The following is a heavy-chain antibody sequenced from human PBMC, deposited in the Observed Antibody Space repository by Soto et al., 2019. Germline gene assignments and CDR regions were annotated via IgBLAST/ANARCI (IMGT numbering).Heavy chain of an antibody. CDR3: VGGDYDFRSGFYPFDY. V-gene: IGHV3-53*01. D-gene: IGHD3-3*01. CDR2: IYNGGDT. Sequence: GPLRLSCAASVFSCNGNYMGWVRRAPGKGLECVSLIYNGGDTYYAASVKGRFTISSDNSKNTLYLDMRSLRVEDTAVYICVGGDYDFRSGFYPFDYWGLGTLVTVSS. CDR1: VFSCNGNY. J-gene: IGHJ4*01.